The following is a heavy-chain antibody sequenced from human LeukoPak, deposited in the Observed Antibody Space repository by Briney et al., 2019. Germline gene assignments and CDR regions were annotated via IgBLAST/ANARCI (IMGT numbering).Heavy chain of an antibody. CDR1: GFTFSNYG. D-gene: IGHD3-10*02. CDR3: AELGITMIGGV. CDR2: IRFDESNK. V-gene: IGHV3-30*02. Sequence: GGSLRLSCAASGFTFSNYGMHWVRQAPGKGLEWVAHIRFDESNKYYADSVKGRFTISRDTSRNTVYLQMNSLRVEDTAVYYCAELGITMIGGVWGKGTTVTISS. J-gene: IGHJ6*04.